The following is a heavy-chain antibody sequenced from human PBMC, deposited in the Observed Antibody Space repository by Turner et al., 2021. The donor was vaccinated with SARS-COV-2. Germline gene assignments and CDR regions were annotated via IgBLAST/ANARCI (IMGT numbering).Heavy chain of an antibody. CDR2: IWYDGSNK. Sequence: QVQLVESGGGVVQPGRSLSLSCAASGFTFSSYGMHWVRQAPGKGLEWVAVIWYDGSNKFYADSVKGRFTISRDNSKNTLYLQMNSLRAEDTAVYYCARDADYGGNPGGFDYWGQGTLVTVSS. CDR1: GFTFSSYG. CDR3: ARDADYGGNPGGFDY. D-gene: IGHD4-17*01. J-gene: IGHJ4*02. V-gene: IGHV3-33*01.